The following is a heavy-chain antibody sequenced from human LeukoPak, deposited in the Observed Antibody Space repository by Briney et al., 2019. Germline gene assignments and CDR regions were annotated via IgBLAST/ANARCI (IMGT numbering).Heavy chain of an antibody. CDR3: ARGAAPRGYYYYMDV. CDR2: MNPNSGNT. Sequence: ASVKVSCKASGYTFTSYDINWVRQATGQGLEWMGWMNPNSGNTGYAQKFQGRVTITRNTSISTAYMELSSPRSEDTAVYYCARGAAPRGYYYYMDVWGKGTTVTVSS. V-gene: IGHV1-8*03. CDR1: GYTFTSYD. J-gene: IGHJ6*03. D-gene: IGHD3-10*01.